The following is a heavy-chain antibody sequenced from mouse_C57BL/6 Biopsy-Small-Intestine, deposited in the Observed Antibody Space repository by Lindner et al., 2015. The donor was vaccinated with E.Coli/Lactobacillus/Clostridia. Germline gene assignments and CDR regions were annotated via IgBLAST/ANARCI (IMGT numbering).Heavy chain of an antibody. CDR1: GYSFTDFD. D-gene: IGHD4-1*02. Sequence: SVKVSCKASGYSFTDFDMHWVRQAPGQGLEWMGRITPNSGGADYAQKFQGRVTMTRDTSITTFYMDLSRLTSDDTAVYYCARDLTGNWTTDHWGQGSLVTVSA. CDR2: ITPNSGGA. J-gene: IGHJ3*01. V-gene: IGHV1S29*02. CDR3: ARDLTGNWTTDH.